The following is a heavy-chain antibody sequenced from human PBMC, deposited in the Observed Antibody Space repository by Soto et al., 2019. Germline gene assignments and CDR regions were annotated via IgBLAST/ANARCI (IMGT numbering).Heavy chain of an antibody. D-gene: IGHD3-9*01. CDR2: IYPGDSDT. Sequence: GESLKISCKGSGYSFTNYLIAWVRQMPGKGLEWMGIIYPGDSDTRYSPSFQGQVSISADKSISTAYLQWSSLKASDTAMYYCARQPHTYFDILTGSDAAFETWLRGAVVTVSS. J-gene: IGHJ3*02. CDR3: ARQPHTYFDILTGSDAAFET. V-gene: IGHV5-51*01. CDR1: GYSFTNYL.